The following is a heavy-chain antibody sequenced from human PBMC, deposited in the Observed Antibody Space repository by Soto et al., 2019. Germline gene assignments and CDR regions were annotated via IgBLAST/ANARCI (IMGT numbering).Heavy chain of an antibody. CDR1: GFTFSSYG. CDR2: IWYDGSNK. CDR3: ARGGGRGSGWHPFDY. J-gene: IGHJ4*02. V-gene: IGHV3-33*01. Sequence: QVQLVESGGGVVQPGRSLRLSCAASGFTFSSYGMHWVRQAPGKGLEWVAVIWYDGSNKYYADSVKGRFTISRDNSKNTLYLQMTSLRAEDTAVYYCARGGGRGSGWHPFDYWGQGTLVTVSS. D-gene: IGHD6-19*01.